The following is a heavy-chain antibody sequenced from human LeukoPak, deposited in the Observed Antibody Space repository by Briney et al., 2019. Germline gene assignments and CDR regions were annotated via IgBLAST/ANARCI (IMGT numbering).Heavy chain of an antibody. CDR3: ARYRSAAYYFEY. CDR2: MNPGSGKT. Sequence: ASVKVSCKASGYTFTSYDINWVRQATGQGLEWVGWMNPGSGKTGYAQKFQGRVTITASTSTSTGYMELSSLTSEDTAVYYCARYRSAAYYFEYWGRGTLVTVSS. D-gene: IGHD4-11*01. J-gene: IGHJ4*02. CDR1: GYTFTSYD. V-gene: IGHV1-8*03.